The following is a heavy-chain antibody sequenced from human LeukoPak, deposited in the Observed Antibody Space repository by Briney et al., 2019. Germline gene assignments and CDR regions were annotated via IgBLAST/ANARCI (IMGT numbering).Heavy chain of an antibody. Sequence: GRSLRLSCAASGFTFADYAMHWVRQAPGKGLEWVSGISWNSGSIGYADSVKGRFTISRDNAKNSLYLQMNSLRAEDTALYYCAKGWNYYGSGSYFIKGGDYFDYWGQGTLVTVSS. V-gene: IGHV3-9*01. CDR1: GFTFADYA. CDR3: AKGWNYYGSGSYFIKGGDYFDY. D-gene: IGHD3-10*01. J-gene: IGHJ4*02. CDR2: ISWNSGSI.